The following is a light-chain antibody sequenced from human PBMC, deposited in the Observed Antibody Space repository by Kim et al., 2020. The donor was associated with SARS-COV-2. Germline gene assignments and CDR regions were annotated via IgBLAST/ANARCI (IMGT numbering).Light chain of an antibody. CDR1: QSINSY. J-gene: IGKJ2*01. CDR2: QAS. Sequence: DIQMTQSPSTLSASVGDRVAITCRASQSINSYLAWYQQKPGKAPKLLISQASSLQSGVPSRFSGGGSGTEFTLTIGSLQPDDFATYYCQQYDSYPYTFGQGTKLEIK. V-gene: IGKV1-5*03. CDR3: QQYDSYPYT.